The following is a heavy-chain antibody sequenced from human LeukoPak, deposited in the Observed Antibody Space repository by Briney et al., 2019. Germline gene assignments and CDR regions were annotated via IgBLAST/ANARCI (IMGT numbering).Heavy chain of an antibody. CDR2: IYHSGST. J-gene: IGHJ5*02. CDR3: ARGVRYDILTGYSNNWFDP. D-gene: IGHD3-9*01. V-gene: IGHV4-38-2*02. Sequence: SETLTLTCTVSGYSISSGYYWGWIRQPPGKGLEWIGNIYHSGSTYSNPSLKSRVIISVDTSKNQFSLKLSSVTAADTAVYWCARGVRYDILTGYSNNWFDPWGQGTLVTVSS. CDR1: GYSISSGYY.